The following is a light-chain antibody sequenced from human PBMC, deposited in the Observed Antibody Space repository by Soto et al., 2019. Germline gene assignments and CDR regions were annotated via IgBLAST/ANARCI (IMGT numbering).Light chain of an antibody. Sequence: SYELTQPPSVSVAPGKTATISCGGNNIGHKGVHWYQQKPGQAPILVIYFDKDRHSGIPERFSGSKSGNTATLTIARDEAXXXXXXYCQVWDTNTDHRVFGGGTKLTV. V-gene: IGLV3-21*04. CDR2: FDK. CDR3: QVWDTNTDHRV. J-gene: IGLJ3*02. CDR1: NIGHKG.